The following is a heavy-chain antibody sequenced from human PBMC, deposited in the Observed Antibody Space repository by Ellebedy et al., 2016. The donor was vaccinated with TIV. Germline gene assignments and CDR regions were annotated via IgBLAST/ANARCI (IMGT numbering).Heavy chain of an antibody. CDR3: ARDRSTDYVWGDYPPTGMDV. V-gene: IGHV4-39*02. D-gene: IGHD3-16*02. CDR1: GGSISSSSYY. J-gene: IGHJ6*02. Sequence: SETLSLXCAVSGGSISSSSYYWGWIRQPPGRGLEWIGSIYYNGSTYYSPSLNSRVTISVDTSKNQYSLKLSSVTAADTAVYYCARDRSTDYVWGDYPPTGMDVWGQGTTVTVSS. CDR2: IYYNGST.